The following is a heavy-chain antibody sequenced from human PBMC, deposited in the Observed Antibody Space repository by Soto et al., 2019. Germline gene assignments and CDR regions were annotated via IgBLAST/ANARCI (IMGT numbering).Heavy chain of an antibody. Sequence: PGGSLRLSCAASGFTFSSYGMHWVRQAPGKGLEWVAVISYDGSNKYYADSVKGRFTISRDNSKNTLYLQMNSLRAEDTAVYYCAKDLNCISTSCYDDFDYWGQGTLVTVSS. V-gene: IGHV3-30*18. J-gene: IGHJ4*02. CDR1: GFTFSSYG. D-gene: IGHD2-2*01. CDR2: ISYDGSNK. CDR3: AKDLNCISTSCYDDFDY.